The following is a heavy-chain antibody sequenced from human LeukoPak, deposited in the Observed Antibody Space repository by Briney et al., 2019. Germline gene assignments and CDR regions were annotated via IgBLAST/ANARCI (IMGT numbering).Heavy chain of an antibody. J-gene: IGHJ4*02. CDR1: GYTFTGYY. CDR3: ASYPKTGTTYYFDY. Sequence: ASVKVSCKASGYTFTGYYMHWVRQAPGQGLEWMGWINPNSGGTNYAQKFQGRVTMTRDTSISTAYMELSRLRSDDTAVYYCASYPKTGTTYYFDYWGQGTLVTVSS. D-gene: IGHD1-7*01. V-gene: IGHV1-2*02. CDR2: INPNSGGT.